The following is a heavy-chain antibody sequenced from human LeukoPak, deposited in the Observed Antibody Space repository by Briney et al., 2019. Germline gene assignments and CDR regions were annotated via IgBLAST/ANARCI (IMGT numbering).Heavy chain of an antibody. CDR1: GFTFSSYA. CDR2: ISGSGGST. Sequence: GGSLRLSCAASGFTFSSYAMSWVRQAPGKGLEWVSAISGSGGSTYYADSVKGRFTISRDNSKNTLYLQMNSLRAGDTAVYYCAKELGIGSYIEWNYFDYWGQGTLVTVSS. CDR3: AKELGIGSYIEWNYFDY. D-gene: IGHD1-26*01. V-gene: IGHV3-23*01. J-gene: IGHJ4*02.